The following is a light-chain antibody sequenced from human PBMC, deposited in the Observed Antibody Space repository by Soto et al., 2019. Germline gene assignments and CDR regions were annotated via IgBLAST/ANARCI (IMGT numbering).Light chain of an antibody. CDR3: QQYSSRHFT. Sequence: DIEMTQSPSTLSASVGDRVTITCRASQSISSWLAWYQQKPGKPPQLLIYKASSGESGVSSRFSGSGSGTELTLTISSLKPEACAYYYCQQYSSRHFTFGPGTNVDIK. CDR2: KAS. V-gene: IGKV1-5*03. J-gene: IGKJ3*01. CDR1: QSISSW.